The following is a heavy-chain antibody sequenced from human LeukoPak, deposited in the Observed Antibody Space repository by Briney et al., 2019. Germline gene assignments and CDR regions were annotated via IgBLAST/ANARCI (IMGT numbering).Heavy chain of an antibody. Sequence: QSGGSLRLSCAASGSTFSSHTMNWVRQAPGKGLEWISYISNTGSVIYYADSVKGRFTISRDNAKNSLYLQMNSLRAEDTAVYYCARRGLLWFGELSYGMDVWGQGTTVTVSS. CDR3: ARRGLLWFGELSYGMDV. CDR1: GSTFSSHT. V-gene: IGHV3-48*04. D-gene: IGHD3-10*01. J-gene: IGHJ6*02. CDR2: ISNTGSVI.